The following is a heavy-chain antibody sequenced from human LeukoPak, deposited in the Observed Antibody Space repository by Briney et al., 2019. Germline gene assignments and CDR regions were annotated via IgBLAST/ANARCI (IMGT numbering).Heavy chain of an antibody. CDR3: ARDNWVDC. V-gene: IGHV3-30*04. J-gene: IGHJ5*01. Sequence: GGSLRLSCAASGFTFSNSAMSWVRQAPGKGLEWVTVIARDGKDKHHADSVKGRFTISRDNAKNSLYLQMNSLKVEDTAIYYCARDNWVDCWGQGTLVTVSS. CDR2: IARDGKDK. CDR1: GFTFSNSA.